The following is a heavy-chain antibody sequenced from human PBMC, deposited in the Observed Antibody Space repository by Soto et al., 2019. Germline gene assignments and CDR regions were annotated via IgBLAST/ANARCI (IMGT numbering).Heavy chain of an antibody. CDR1: GASISSGGYY. CDR2: IYYSGST. J-gene: IGHJ4*02. V-gene: IGHV4-31*03. CDR3: ARGTGRGMAKINFDY. D-gene: IGHD3-16*01. Sequence: TRSPACPVSGASISSGGYYWSWIRQHPGKGLEWIGYIYYSGSTYYNPSLQGRVTISVDTSKNQFSLKLSSVTAADTAAYYCARGTGRGMAKINFDYWGQGTLVTVYS.